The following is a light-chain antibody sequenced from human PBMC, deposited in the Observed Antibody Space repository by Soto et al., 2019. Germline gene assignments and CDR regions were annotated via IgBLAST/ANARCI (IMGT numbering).Light chain of an antibody. CDR1: QSLLYRDGRIF. Sequence: DIVMTQSPLSLAVTPGEPASISCRSSQSLLYRDGRIFLDWYLQRPGHSPQLLIYLASIRASGVPDRFSGSGSGTDFTLKISRVEAEDVRIYYCMQALQTPTFGGGTRLDIK. CDR3: MQALQTPT. V-gene: IGKV2-28*01. J-gene: IGKJ4*01. CDR2: LAS.